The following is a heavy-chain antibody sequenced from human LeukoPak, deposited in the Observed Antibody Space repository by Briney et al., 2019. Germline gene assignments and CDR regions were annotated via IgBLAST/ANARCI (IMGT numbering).Heavy chain of an antibody. D-gene: IGHD2-21*01. J-gene: IGHJ4*02. CDR1: GGSLRRGGDY. Sequence: TPSLTCTLSGGSLRRGGDYSNWIRHHPGKGLEWIGFTSYSEGTYYEPCVMSRITISVDRSQNEFSLKMRDVSAADAAVYFCATADWASFYFDSWGQGAVVGVSS. V-gene: IGHV4-31*03. CDR2: TSYSEGT. CDR3: ATADWASFYFDS.